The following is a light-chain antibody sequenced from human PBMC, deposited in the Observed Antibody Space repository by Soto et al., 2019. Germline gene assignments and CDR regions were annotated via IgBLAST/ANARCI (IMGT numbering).Light chain of an antibody. Sequence: EIGMKQSPFTLSASTGESATLSCRASQSVDNNVAWYQQKPGQAPRLLIVGSFARATGIPARFSGSGSGSEFTLTISGLQSEDFAVYYCQQYNDRPPITFAQGTRLAIK. CDR1: QSVDNN. CDR2: GSF. J-gene: IGKJ5*01. CDR3: QQYNDRPPIT. V-gene: IGKV3-15*01.